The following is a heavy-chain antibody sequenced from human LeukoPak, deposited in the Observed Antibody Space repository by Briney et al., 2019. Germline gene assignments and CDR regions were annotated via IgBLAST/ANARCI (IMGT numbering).Heavy chain of an antibody. CDR2: IHTSGST. Sequence: SETLSLTCAVSGGSISSYYWSWIRQPAGKGLEWIGRIHTSGSTNYNPSLKSRVTMSVDTSKNQFSLKLSSVTAADTAVYYCASTHIVVVTADFDYWGQGTLVTVSS. CDR1: GGSISSYY. J-gene: IGHJ4*02. V-gene: IGHV4-4*07. D-gene: IGHD2-21*02. CDR3: ASTHIVVVTADFDY.